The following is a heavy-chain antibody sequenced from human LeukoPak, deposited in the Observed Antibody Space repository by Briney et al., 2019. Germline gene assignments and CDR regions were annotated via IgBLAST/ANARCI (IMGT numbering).Heavy chain of an antibody. CDR2: IYSSGST. CDR3: AKSGGHGLIDY. J-gene: IGHJ4*02. D-gene: IGHD1-26*01. Sequence: SETLSLTCTVSGGSISSSSYYWGWIRQPPGKGLEWIGSIYSSGSTYYNASLQSRVTISIETSKNQISLRLNSVTAADTAIYYCAKSGGHGLIDYWGQGTLVTVSS. CDR1: GGSISSSSYY. V-gene: IGHV4-39*01.